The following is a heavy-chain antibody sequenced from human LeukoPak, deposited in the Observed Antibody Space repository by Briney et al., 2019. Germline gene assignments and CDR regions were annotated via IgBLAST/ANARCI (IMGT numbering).Heavy chain of an antibody. J-gene: IGHJ4*02. Sequence: QPGRSLRLSCAASGFTFSSYGMHWVRQAPGKGLEWVAVIWYDGSNKYYADSVKGRFTISRDNSKNALYLQMNSLRAEDTAVYYCARDYYYGSGSYGYFDYWGQGTLVTVSS. V-gene: IGHV3-33*01. CDR1: GFTFSSYG. CDR3: ARDYYYGSGSYGYFDY. D-gene: IGHD3-10*01. CDR2: IWYDGSNK.